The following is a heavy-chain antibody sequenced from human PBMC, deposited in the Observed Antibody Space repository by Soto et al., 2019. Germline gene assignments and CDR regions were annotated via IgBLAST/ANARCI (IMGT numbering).Heavy chain of an antibody. CDR3: ALIPVNTHLINWFDP. CDR2: IYYSGST. Sequence: SETLSLTCTVSGGSVSSGDYYWSWIRQPPGKGLEWIGYIYYSGSTNYNPSLKSRVSISLDTSKNQFSLRLTSVTAADTAVHYCALIPVNTHLINWFDPCAQGTLVTVS. J-gene: IGHJ5*02. CDR1: GGSVSSGDYY. V-gene: IGHV4-61*08. D-gene: IGHD4-17*01.